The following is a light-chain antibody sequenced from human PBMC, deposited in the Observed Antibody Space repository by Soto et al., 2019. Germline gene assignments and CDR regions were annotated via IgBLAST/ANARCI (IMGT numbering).Light chain of an antibody. V-gene: IGKV1-39*01. CDR3: QQSYSTHLT. Sequence: DLPMTQSPSSLSASVGDRVTITCRASQSIRSYLNWYQQKPGKAPKLLIYAASSLQSGVPSRFSRSGSGTDFTLTISSLQPEDFATYYCQQSYSTHLTFCGGTKVEIK. CDR1: QSIRSY. J-gene: IGKJ4*01. CDR2: AAS.